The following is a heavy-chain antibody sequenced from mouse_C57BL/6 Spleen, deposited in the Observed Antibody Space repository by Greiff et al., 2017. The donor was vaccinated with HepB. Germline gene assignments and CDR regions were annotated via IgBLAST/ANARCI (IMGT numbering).Heavy chain of an antibody. V-gene: IGHV1-64*01. CDR1: GYTFTSYW. D-gene: IGHD4-1*01. CDR2: IHPNSGST. J-gene: IGHJ3*01. Sequence: VKLQQPGAELVKPGASVKLSCKASGYTFTSYWMHWVKQRPGQGLEWIGMIHPNSGSTNYNEKFKSKATLTVDKSSSTAYMQLSSLTSEDSAVYYCARSELGEGFAYWGQGTLVTVSA. CDR3: ARSELGEGFAY.